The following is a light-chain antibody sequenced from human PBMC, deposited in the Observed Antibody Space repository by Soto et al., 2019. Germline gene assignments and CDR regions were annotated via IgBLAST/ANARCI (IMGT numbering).Light chain of an antibody. Sequence: QSALTQPRSVSGSPGQSVTISCTGASSDISDSDHVSWYQQHPGKAPKLLIYDVTKRPSGVPDRFSGSKSGNTASLTISGLQTDDEADYYCCSYVGTYTSRYVFGIGTKLTVL. CDR1: SSDISDSDH. CDR3: CSYVGTYTSRYV. CDR2: DVT. J-gene: IGLJ1*01. V-gene: IGLV2-11*01.